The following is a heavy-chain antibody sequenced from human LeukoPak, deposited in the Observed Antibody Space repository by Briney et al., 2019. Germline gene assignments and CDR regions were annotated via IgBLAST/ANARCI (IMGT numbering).Heavy chain of an antibody. J-gene: IGHJ4*02. CDR1: GFTVSSNY. CDR2: IYSGGST. CDR3: ARNGRVRRVVKDLFEY. Sequence: PGGSLRLSCAASGFTVSSNYMSWVRQAPGKGLEWVSVIYSGGSTYYADSVKGRFTISRDNSKSTLYIQMNSLRAEDTAVYYCARNGRVRRVVKDLFEYWGQGTLVAVSS. D-gene: IGHD3-10*01. V-gene: IGHV3-53*01.